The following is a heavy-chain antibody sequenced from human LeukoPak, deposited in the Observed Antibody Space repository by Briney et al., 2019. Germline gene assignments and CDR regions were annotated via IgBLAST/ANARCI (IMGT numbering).Heavy chain of an antibody. V-gene: IGHV4-59*02. CDR3: ARGPSSGYGSGSYYREFDS. CDR2: VYNSGNT. D-gene: IGHD3-10*01. Sequence: SETLSLTCTDSGGSVSSYYWIWIRQPPGKGLEWIGYVYNSGNTNYNPSLKSRVTMSVDTSKNQFSLKLSSLTAADTAVYYCARGPSSGYGSGSYYREFDSWGQGTVVTVSS. CDR1: GGSVSSYY. J-gene: IGHJ4*02.